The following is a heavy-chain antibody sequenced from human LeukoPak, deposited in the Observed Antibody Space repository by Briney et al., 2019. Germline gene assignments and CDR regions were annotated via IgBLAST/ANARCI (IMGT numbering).Heavy chain of an antibody. CDR3: AKDRGYSSSWYVDY. J-gene: IGHJ4*02. D-gene: IGHD6-13*01. CDR1: GFTFSSYG. Sequence: GGSLRLSCAASGFTFSSYGMHWVRQAPGKGLEWVAVIWYDGSNKYYADSVKGRFTISRDNSKNTLYLQMNSLRAEDTAVYYCAKDRGYSSSWYVDYWGQGTLVTVSS. CDR2: IWYDGSNK. V-gene: IGHV3-33*06.